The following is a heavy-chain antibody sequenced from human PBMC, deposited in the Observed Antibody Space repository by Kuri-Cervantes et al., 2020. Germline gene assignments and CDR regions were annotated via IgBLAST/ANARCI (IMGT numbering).Heavy chain of an antibody. D-gene: IGHD3-10*01. CDR1: GYTFTSYY. CDR2: INPSGGST. J-gene: IGHJ4*02. CDR3: ARDGGHYHGSGSPDY. Sequence: ASVKVSCKASGYTFTSYYMHWVRQAPGQGLEWMGIINPSGGSTSYAQKFQGRVTMTRDTSTSTVYMELSSLRSEDTAVYYCARDGGHYHGSGSPDYWGQGTLVTVSS. V-gene: IGHV1-46*01.